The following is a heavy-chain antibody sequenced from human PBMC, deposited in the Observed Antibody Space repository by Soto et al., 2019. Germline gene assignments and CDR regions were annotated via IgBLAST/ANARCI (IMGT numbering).Heavy chain of an antibody. CDR3: ALHLRSLPDYYYYMDV. J-gene: IGHJ6*03. Sequence: GESLKNSYKGSGDSFRSYWIGGVRQMPGKGLEWMGIIYPGDSDTRYSPSFQGQVTISADKSISTAYLQWSSLKASDTAMYYCALHLRSLPDYYYYMDVWGKGTTVTVSS. V-gene: IGHV5-51*01. CDR2: IYPGDSDT. CDR1: GDSFRSYW. D-gene: IGHD3-10*01.